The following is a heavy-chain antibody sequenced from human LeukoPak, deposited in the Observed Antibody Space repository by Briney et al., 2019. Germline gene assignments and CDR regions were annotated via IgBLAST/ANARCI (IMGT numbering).Heavy chain of an antibody. J-gene: IGHJ4*02. V-gene: IGHV3-7*01. CDR1: GFTFSTYW. Sequence: GGSLRLSCAASGFTFSTYWMNWVRQAPGKGLEWVAFMKPDGSDKYYVESVKGRFTISRDNAKNSLYLQMNSLRAEDTAVYYCARAPLRHTRFQYFDYWGQGTLVTVSS. CDR3: ARAPLRHTRFQYFDY. D-gene: IGHD2-2*01. CDR2: MKPDGSDK.